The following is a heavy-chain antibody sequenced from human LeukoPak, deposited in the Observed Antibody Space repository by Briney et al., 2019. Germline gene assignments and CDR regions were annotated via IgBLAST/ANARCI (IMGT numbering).Heavy chain of an antibody. D-gene: IGHD4-11*01. J-gene: IGHJ6*02. CDR1: GGSISSYY. CDR2: IYYTGRT. Sequence: PSETLSLTCTVSGGSISSYYWSWIRQPPGKGLEWIGHIYYTGRTNYNPSLKSRVTISVDTPKNQFSLKVTSVTAADTAVYYCARYSNYQPLYGMDVWGQGTTVTVSS. CDR3: ARYSNYQPLYGMDV. V-gene: IGHV4-59*01.